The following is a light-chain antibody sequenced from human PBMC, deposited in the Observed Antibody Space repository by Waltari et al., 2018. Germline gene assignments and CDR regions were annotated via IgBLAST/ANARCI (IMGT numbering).Light chain of an antibody. CDR3: QQGSIFPRT. Sequence: IQMTQSPSSVSASVGDRVTISCRVSQVISTLLAWYQQKPGKAPQLLIYAASNLQRGVPSRFSGSGSGTDFTLTISNLQPEDCATYYCQQGSIFPRTFGQGTKVEIQ. CDR2: AAS. V-gene: IGKV1-12*01. J-gene: IGKJ1*01. CDR1: QVISTL.